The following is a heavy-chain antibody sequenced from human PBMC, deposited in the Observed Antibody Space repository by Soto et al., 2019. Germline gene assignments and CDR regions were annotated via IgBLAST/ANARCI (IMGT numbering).Heavy chain of an antibody. Sequence: ASVKVSCKASGGTFSSYTISWVRQAPGQGLEWMGRIIPILGIANYAQKFQGRVTITADKSTSTAYMELNSLRAEDTAVYYCARAPRYAPVDYWGQGTQVTVSS. V-gene: IGHV1-69*02. CDR1: GGTFSSYT. D-gene: IGHD5-18*01. J-gene: IGHJ4*02. CDR3: ARAPRYAPVDY. CDR2: IIPILGIA.